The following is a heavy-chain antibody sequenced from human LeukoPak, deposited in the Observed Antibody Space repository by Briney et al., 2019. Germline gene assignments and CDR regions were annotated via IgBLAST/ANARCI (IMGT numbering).Heavy chain of an antibody. D-gene: IGHD1-14*01. J-gene: IGHJ4*02. CDR3: VKVVANHDFDY. Sequence: PGGSLRLYCSASGFRFRSFAMHWVRPAPGKGLEYVSAINSSGDSTNYAASVKGRFTISRDNSKSTLYLQMSSLRPEDTALYYCVKVVANHDFDYWGQGTLVTVSS. CDR2: INSSGDST. CDR1: GFRFRSFA. V-gene: IGHV3-64D*06.